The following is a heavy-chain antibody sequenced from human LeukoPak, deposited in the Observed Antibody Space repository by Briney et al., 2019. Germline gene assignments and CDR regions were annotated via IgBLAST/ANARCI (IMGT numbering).Heavy chain of an antibody. V-gene: IGHV4-38-2*01. Sequence: PSETLSLTCAVSGYSISSGYYWGWIRQPPGKGLEWIGSIYHSGSTYYNPSLKSRVTISVDTSRNQFSLRQSSVTAADTAVYFCARHRYYYDSSGSYYFDYWGQGTLVTVSS. CDR3: ARHRYYYDSSGSYYFDY. D-gene: IGHD3-22*01. CDR1: GYSISSGYY. J-gene: IGHJ4*02. CDR2: IYHSGST.